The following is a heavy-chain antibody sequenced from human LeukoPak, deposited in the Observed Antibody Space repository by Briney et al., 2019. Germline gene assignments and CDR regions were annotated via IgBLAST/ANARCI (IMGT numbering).Heavy chain of an antibody. Sequence: ASVKVSCKASGYTFTSYGISWVRQAPGQGLEWMGWISAYNGNTNYAQKLQGRVTMTTDTSTSTAYMELRSLRSDDTAVYYCARAPPFTHHHDAFDIWGQGTMVTVSS. CDR1: GYTFTSYG. CDR3: ARAPPFTHHHDAFDI. CDR2: ISAYNGNT. V-gene: IGHV1-18*01. J-gene: IGHJ3*02.